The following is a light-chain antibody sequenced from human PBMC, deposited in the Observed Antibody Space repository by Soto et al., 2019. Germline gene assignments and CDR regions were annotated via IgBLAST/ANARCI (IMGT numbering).Light chain of an antibody. Sequence: EIILTQSPDTLSLSPGERATLSCRASQTVSSNYLAWCQQRPGQAPRLLIYGASTRAAGIPDRFSGSGSGTDFTLTISRLEPEDFAVYYCHHYGSSPLTFGQGTRLEIK. CDR2: GAS. J-gene: IGKJ5*01. V-gene: IGKV3-20*01. CDR3: HHYGSSPLT. CDR1: QTVSSNY.